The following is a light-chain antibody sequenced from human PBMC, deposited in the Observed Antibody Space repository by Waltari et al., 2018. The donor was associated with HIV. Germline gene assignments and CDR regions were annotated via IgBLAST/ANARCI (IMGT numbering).Light chain of an antibody. J-gene: IGLJ1*01. CDR2: DDR. V-gene: IGLV3-21*02. Sequence: SYVLTQPPSVPVAPGQTARITCGGHDIGSQSVQWYQQKPGQAPVLVVYDDRDRPSGIPERFSVSNFGSTATLTISRVEAGDEADYYCQVWHRDSEHYVFGTGTKVTVL. CDR1: DIGSQS. CDR3: QVWHRDSEHYV.